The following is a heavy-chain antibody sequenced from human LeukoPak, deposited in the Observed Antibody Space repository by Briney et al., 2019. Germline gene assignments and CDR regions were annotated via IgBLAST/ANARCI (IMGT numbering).Heavy chain of an antibody. J-gene: IGHJ4*02. D-gene: IGHD4-23*01. CDR3: AKSFDYGGRSPGY. CDR2: IGGSGRST. V-gene: IGHV3-23*01. Sequence: QPGGSLRLSCAASGFTFTTYAMSWVRQAPGKGLESVSTIGGSGRSTYYADSVKGRFTISRDNSKNTLYLQMNSLRADDTAIYYCAKSFDYGGRSPGYWGQGTLVTVSS. CDR1: GFTFTTYA.